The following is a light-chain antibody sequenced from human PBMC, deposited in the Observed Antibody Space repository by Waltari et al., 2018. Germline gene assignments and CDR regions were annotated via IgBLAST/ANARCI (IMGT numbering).Light chain of an antibody. CDR1: QSVSSSY. Sequence: IVVTQSPCSRSFSRGESATLSCTASQSVSSSYLAWYQHKPGQAPRLLIYGASIRATGIPDRFRGSWAAADFTLTISRLEPQDFAVYYCQQYGSSPFTFGPGTKVDI. CDR3: QQYGSSPFT. V-gene: IGKV3-20*01. J-gene: IGKJ3*01. CDR2: GAS.